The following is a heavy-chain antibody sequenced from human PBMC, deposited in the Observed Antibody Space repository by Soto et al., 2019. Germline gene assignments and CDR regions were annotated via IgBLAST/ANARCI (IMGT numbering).Heavy chain of an antibody. V-gene: IGHV3-21*01. Sequence: PXGSLRLSCAASGFTFSSYSMNWVRQAPGKGLEWVSSISSSSYIYYADSVKGRFTISRDNAKNSLYLQMNSLRAEDTAVYYCARDRVGLSYGMDAWGQGTTVTVSS. J-gene: IGHJ6*02. D-gene: IGHD1-26*01. CDR2: ISSSSYI. CDR3: ARDRVGLSYGMDA. CDR1: GFTFSSYS.